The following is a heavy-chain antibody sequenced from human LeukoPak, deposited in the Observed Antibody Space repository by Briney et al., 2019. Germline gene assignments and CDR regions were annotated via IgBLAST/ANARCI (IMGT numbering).Heavy chain of an antibody. CDR2: ISGSGGST. D-gene: IGHD3-10*01. J-gene: IGHJ4*02. CDR3: AIRGLLNTPPYYFDY. Sequence: GGSLRLSCAASGFTFSSYAMSWVRQAPGKGLEWVSAISGSGGSTYYADSVKGRFTISRDNSKNTLYLQMNSLRAEDTAVYYCAIRGLLNTPPYYFDYWGQGTLVTVSS. CDR1: GFTFSSYA. V-gene: IGHV3-23*01.